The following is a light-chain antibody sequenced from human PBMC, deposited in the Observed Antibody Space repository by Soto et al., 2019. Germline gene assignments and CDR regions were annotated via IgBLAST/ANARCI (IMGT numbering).Light chain of an antibody. CDR2: DAT. CDR1: QTVDNF. J-gene: IGKJ5*01. Sequence: DIVLTQSPVIVSLSPGERATLSCGASQTVDNFLAWYQLKPGKAPRLLIYDATKRASGIPVRFTGSGSGTDFTLTISSLEPEDFAVYYCQQRSNWPPITFGQGTRLEIK. V-gene: IGKV3-11*01. CDR3: QQRSNWPPIT.